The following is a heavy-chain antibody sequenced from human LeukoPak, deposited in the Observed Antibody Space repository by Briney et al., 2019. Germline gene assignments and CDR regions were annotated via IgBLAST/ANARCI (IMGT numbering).Heavy chain of an antibody. D-gene: IGHD6-6*01. CDR2: ISSNGGST. CDR1: GFTFSSYA. CDR3: ARDMSSSSFGPLHN. V-gene: IGHV3-64*02. J-gene: IGHJ4*02. Sequence: GGSLRLSCAASGFTFSSYAMQWVRQAPGKGLEYVSAISSNGGSTYYADSVKGRFTISRANSKNTLYLQMGSLRAEDMAVYYCARDMSSSSFGPLHNWGQGTLVTVSS.